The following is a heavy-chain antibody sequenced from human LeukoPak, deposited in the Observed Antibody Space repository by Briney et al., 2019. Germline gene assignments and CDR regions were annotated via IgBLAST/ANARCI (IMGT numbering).Heavy chain of an antibody. J-gene: IGHJ4*02. CDR3: ARAPTAMVSSGSGY. D-gene: IGHD5-18*01. CDR2: ISSSSSYI. Sequence: GGSLRLSCAASGFTFSSYSMNWVRPAPGKGLEWVSSISSSSSYIYYADSVKGRFTISRDNAKNSLYLQMNSLRAEDTAVYYCARAPTAMVSSGSGYWGQGTLVTVSS. V-gene: IGHV3-21*01. CDR1: GFTFSSYS.